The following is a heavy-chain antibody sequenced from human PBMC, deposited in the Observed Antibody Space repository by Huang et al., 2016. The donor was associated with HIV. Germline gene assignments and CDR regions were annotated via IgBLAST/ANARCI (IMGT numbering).Heavy chain of an antibody. CDR1: GYIFSTYD. CDR3: ARGIAAGDY. J-gene: IGHJ4*02. CDR2: INAGNGNT. Sequence: QVQLVQSGAEVKKPGASVKVSCKASGYIFSTYDTHWVRKAPGQRLEWMGRINAGNGNTKYSQRFQGRVTITRDTAANTAYVELSSLRSEDTGVYYCARGIAAGDYWGQGTLVTVSS. V-gene: IGHV1-3*01. D-gene: IGHD6-25*01.